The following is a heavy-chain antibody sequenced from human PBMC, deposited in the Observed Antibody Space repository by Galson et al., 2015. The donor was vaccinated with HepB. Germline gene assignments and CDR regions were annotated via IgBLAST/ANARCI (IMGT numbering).Heavy chain of an antibody. D-gene: IGHD1-14*01. CDR1: GDSVSSNSVA. CDR2: TFYRSKWYN. CDR3: ARDYDRKFDY. J-gene: IGHJ4*02. Sequence: CAISGDSVSSNSVAWNWVRQSPSRGLEWLGRTFYRSKWYNDYAPSLKGRITINPGTSTNQFSLQLNSVTPEDTAFYYCARDYDRKFDYWGQGTLVTVSS. V-gene: IGHV6-1*01.